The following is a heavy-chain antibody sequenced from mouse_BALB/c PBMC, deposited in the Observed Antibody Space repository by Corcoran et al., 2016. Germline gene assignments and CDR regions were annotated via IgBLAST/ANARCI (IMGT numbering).Heavy chain of an antibody. V-gene: IGHV9-1*02. J-gene: IGHJ4*01. CDR3: ARFYYGSAMDY. D-gene: IGHD1-1*01. CDR1: GYTFTNYG. Sequence: QIQLVQSGPELKKPGETVKIACNASGYTFTNYGMNWVKQAPGNGVKWMGWINTYAGEPTYADDFKGRFAFSLETSASTAYLQINNLKNEDMATYFCARFYYGSAMDYWGQGTSVTASS. CDR2: INTYAGEP.